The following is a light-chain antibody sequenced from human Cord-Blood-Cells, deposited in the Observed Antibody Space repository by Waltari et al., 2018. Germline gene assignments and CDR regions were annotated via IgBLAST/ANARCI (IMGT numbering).Light chain of an antibody. CDR1: QSFSSN. CDR3: QQYNNWPFT. CDR2: GAS. J-gene: IGKJ4*01. Sequence: EIVMTPSPATQSVSPGERATLSCRASQSFSSNLAWYQQKPGQAPRLLIYGASTRATGIPARFSGSGSGTEFTLTISSLQSEDFAVYYCQQYNNWPFTFGGGTKVEIK. V-gene: IGKV3-15*01.